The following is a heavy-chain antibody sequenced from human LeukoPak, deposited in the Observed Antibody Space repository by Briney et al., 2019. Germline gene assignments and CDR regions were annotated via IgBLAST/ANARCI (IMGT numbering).Heavy chain of an antibody. CDR1: GYTFTGYY. D-gene: IGHD3-10*01. CDR3: ARQLITYNWFDP. Sequence: ASVKVSCKASGYTFTGYYTHWVRQAPGQGLEWMGRINPNSGGTNYAQKFQGRVTMTRDTSISTAYMELSRLRSDDTAVYYCARQLITYNWFDPWGQGTLVTVSS. V-gene: IGHV1-2*06. J-gene: IGHJ5*02. CDR2: INPNSGGT.